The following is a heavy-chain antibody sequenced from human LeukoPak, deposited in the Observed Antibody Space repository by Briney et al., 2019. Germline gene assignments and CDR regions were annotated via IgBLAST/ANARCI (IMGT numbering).Heavy chain of an antibody. V-gene: IGHV4-61*02. CDR3: ARENWRDGYVGSK. CDR2: IYTSGST. D-gene: IGHD5-24*01. CDR1: GGSISSGSYY. J-gene: IGHJ4*02. Sequence: KPSETLSLTCTVSGGSISSGSYYWSWIRQPAGKGLEWIGRIYTSGSTNYNPSLKSRVTISVDTSKNQFSLKLSSVTAADTAVYYCARENWRDGYVGSKWGQGTLVTVSS.